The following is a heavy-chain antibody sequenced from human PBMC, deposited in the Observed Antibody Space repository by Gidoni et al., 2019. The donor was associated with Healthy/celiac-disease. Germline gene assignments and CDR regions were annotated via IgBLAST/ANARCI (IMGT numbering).Heavy chain of an antibody. Sequence: QVQLQESGPGLVKPSQTLSLTCTVPGGSISRGGYYRSWIRQHPGKGLEWIGYIYYSGSTYYNPSLKSRVTISVDTSKNQFSLKLSSVTAADTAVYYCARDGYCGGDCYLAFDIWGQGTMVTVSS. CDR2: IYYSGST. J-gene: IGHJ3*02. V-gene: IGHV4-31*03. D-gene: IGHD2-21*02. CDR1: GGSISRGGYY. CDR3: ARDGYCGGDCYLAFDI.